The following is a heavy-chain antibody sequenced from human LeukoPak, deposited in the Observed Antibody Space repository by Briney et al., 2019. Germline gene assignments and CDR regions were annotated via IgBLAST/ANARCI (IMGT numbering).Heavy chain of an antibody. CDR1: GFTFGDYA. J-gene: IGHJ4*02. V-gene: IGHV3-49*04. D-gene: IGHD6-25*01. Sequence: GGSLRLSCTASGFTFGDYAMSWVRQAPGKGLEWVGFIRSKAYGGTTEYAASVKGRFTISRDDSKSIAYLQMNSLKTEDTAVYYCTSRGPPLGYWGQGTLVTVSS. CDR3: TSRGPPLGY. CDR2: IRSKAYGGTT.